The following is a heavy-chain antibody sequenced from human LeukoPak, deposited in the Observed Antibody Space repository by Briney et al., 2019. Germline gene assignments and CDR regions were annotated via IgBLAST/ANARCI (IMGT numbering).Heavy chain of an antibody. Sequence: GGSLRLSCAASGFTFSSYGMHWVRQAPGKGLEWVAVIWYDGSNKYYADSVKGRFTISRDNSKNTLYLQMNSLRAEDTAVYYCAKNSGSYYKRGNWFDPWGQGTLVTVSS. J-gene: IGHJ5*02. CDR3: AKNSGSYYKRGNWFDP. V-gene: IGHV3-30*02. CDR1: GFTFSSYG. CDR2: IWYDGSNK. D-gene: IGHD1-26*01.